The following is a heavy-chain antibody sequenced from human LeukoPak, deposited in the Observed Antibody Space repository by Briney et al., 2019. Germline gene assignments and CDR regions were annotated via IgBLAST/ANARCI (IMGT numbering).Heavy chain of an antibody. CDR3: ARAEGPNALDF. CDR2: IIPILGIA. V-gene: IGHV1-69*04. Sequence: ASVKVSCKASGGTFSSYAISWVRQAPGQGLEWMGRIIPILGIANYAQKFQGRVTITADKSTSTAYMELSSLRSDDTAVYYCARAEGPNALDFWGQGTLVTVSS. J-gene: IGHJ4*02. CDR1: GGTFSSYA. D-gene: IGHD2-2*01.